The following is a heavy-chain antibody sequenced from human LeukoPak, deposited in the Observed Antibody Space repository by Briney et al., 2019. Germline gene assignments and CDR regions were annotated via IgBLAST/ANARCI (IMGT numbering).Heavy chain of an antibody. V-gene: IGHV4-39*01. Sequence: SETLSLTCTVSGGSINSRSYYWGWIRQPPGKGLEWIGSVYYGGTTYYNPSLKSRVTISEDTSKNQFSLKLSSVTAADTPVYYCARRATTVTTGYYYYYMDVWGKGTTVTVSS. D-gene: IGHD4-17*01. CDR1: GGSINSRSYY. CDR3: ARRATTVTTGYYYYYMDV. CDR2: VYYGGTT. J-gene: IGHJ6*03.